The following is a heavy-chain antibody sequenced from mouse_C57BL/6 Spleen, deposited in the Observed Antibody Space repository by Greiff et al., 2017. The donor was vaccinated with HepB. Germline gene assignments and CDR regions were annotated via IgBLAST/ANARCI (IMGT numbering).Heavy chain of an antibody. J-gene: IGHJ2*01. D-gene: IGHD2-3*01. CDR1: GYTFTSYW. CDR3: AREDGIYDGYLYYFDY. V-gene: IGHV1-64*01. CDR2: IHPNSGST. Sequence: QVQLQQPVAELVKPGASVKLSCKASGYTFTSYWMHWVKQRPGQGLEWIGMIHPNSGSTNYNEKFKSKATLTVDKSSSTAYMQLSSLTSEDSAVYYCAREDGIYDGYLYYFDYWGQGTTLTVSS.